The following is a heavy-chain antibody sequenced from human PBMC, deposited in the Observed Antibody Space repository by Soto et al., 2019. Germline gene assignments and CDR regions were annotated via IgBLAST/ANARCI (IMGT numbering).Heavy chain of an antibody. J-gene: IGHJ4*02. CDR1: GFTFCRYT. V-gene: IGHV3-23*01. D-gene: IGHD1-26*01. CDR3: AKSYDGVYDHILLFDN. CDR2: ISGSGSNK. Sequence: PCLFCADSGFTFCRYTIHLVRQALGKGLEWVAIISGSGSNKYYADSVKGRFTISRDNSRDTVFLQMNSLRAEDTAVYYCAKSYDGVYDHILLFDNWGQGTLVTVSS.